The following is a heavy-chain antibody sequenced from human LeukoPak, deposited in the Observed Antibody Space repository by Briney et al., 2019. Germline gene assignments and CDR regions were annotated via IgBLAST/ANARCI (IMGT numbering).Heavy chain of an antibody. CDR1: GFIFSSYG. V-gene: IGHV3-30*18. CDR3: AKDQRDGYNLDFDY. CDR2: ISYDGSNK. J-gene: IGHJ4*02. Sequence: GGSLRLSCAASGFIFSSYGMHWVRQAPGKGLEWVAVISYDGSNKYYADSVKGRFTISRDNSKNALYLQMNSLRAEDTAVYYCAKDQRDGYNLDFDYWGQGTLVTVSS. D-gene: IGHD5-24*01.